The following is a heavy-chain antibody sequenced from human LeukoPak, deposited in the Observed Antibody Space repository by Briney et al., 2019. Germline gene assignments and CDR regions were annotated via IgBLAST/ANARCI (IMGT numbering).Heavy chain of an antibody. CDR3: ARDPDIVATVFDY. J-gene: IGHJ4*02. D-gene: IGHD5-12*01. CDR1: GFTFSNYA. Sequence: GGSLRLSCAASGFTFSNYAMSWVRQAPGKGLEWVSAISGSGSGTYYADSVKGRFTISRDNSKNTLYLQMNSLRAEDTAVYYCARDPDIVATVFDYWGQGTLVTVSS. CDR2: ISGSGSGT. V-gene: IGHV3-23*01.